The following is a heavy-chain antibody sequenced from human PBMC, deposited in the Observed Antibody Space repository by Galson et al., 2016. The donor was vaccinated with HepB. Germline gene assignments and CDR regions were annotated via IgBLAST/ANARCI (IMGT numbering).Heavy chain of an antibody. CDR3: ARVGTTVTTQALGMDV. J-gene: IGHJ6*02. D-gene: IGHD4-17*01. Sequence: LSLTCAVYGGSFSGYYWSWIRQPPGKGLEWIGEINHSGSTNYNPSLKSRVPISVDTSKNQFSLKLSSVTAADTAVYYCARVGTTVTTQALGMDVWGQGTTVTVS. CDR2: INHSGST. V-gene: IGHV4-34*01. CDR1: GGSFSGYY.